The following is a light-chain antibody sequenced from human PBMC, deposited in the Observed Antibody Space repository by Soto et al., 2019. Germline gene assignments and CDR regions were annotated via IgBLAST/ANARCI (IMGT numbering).Light chain of an antibody. CDR2: DAS. Sequence: AIQLTQSPSSLSASVGDRVTITCRASQGISSALAWYQQKPGKAPKLLIYDASSLESGVPSRFSGSGSGTDFTLTISSLPPEDFATYCCQQFNNYPLTFDGGTKVEIK. CDR1: QGISSA. V-gene: IGKV1D-13*01. J-gene: IGKJ4*01. CDR3: QQFNNYPLT.